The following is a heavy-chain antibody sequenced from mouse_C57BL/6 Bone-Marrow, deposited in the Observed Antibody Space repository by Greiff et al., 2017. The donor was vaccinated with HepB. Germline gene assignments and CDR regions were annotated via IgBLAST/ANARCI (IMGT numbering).Heavy chain of an antibody. Sequence: EVQLQQSGAELVRPGASVKLSCTASGFNIKDDYMHWVKQRPEQGLEWIGWIDPENGDTEYASKFQGKATITADTSSNTAYLQLSSLTSEDTAVYYCTGGYYRYWGQGTTLTVSS. CDR1: GFNIKDDY. CDR3: TGGYYRY. CDR2: IDPENGDT. J-gene: IGHJ2*01. D-gene: IGHD2-3*01. V-gene: IGHV14-4*01.